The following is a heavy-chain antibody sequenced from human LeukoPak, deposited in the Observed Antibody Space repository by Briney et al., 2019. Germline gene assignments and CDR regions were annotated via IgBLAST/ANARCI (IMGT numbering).Heavy chain of an antibody. CDR1: GDSISNNFYY. J-gene: IGHJ6*03. V-gene: IGHV4-39*07. CDR3: ARDTHYSSSSGYYYYYMDV. CDR2: IDYTGTT. Sequence: SETLSLTCSVFGDSISNNFYYWGWIRQTPGKGLAWIASIDYTGTTYYNPSFKSRVSISMDTSKNQFSLNLSSVTAADTAVYYCARDTHYSSSSGYYYYYMDVWGKGTTVTVSS. D-gene: IGHD6-6*01.